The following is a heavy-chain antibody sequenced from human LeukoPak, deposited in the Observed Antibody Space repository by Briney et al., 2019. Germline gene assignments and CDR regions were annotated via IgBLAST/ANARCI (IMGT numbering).Heavy chain of an antibody. CDR1: GFTFLNYW. J-gene: IGHJ4*02. CDR3: ARDATRGGDFDY. V-gene: IGHV3-7*01. Sequence: QSGGSLRLSCAASGFTFLNYWMAWVRQAPGKGLEWVASIKEDGSEKSHVDSVTGRFTISRDNARNPQYLQMNSLRVEDAAVYYCARDATRGGDFDYWGQGILVTVSS. D-gene: IGHD2-21*01. CDR2: IKEDGSEK.